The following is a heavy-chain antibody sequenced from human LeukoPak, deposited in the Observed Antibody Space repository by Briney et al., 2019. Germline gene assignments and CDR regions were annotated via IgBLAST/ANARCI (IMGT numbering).Heavy chain of an antibody. CDR2: INQDGSEK. CDR3: GRVGAYYGSGSYSDY. J-gene: IGHJ4*02. CDR1: GFTFSSYW. V-gene: IGHV3-7*01. D-gene: IGHD3-10*01. Sequence: GGSLRLSCAASGFTFSSYWMSWVRQAPGKGLKWVANINQDGSEKYYVDSVKGRFAISRDNAKKSLYLQMNSLRAEDTAVYYCGRVGAYYGSGSYSDYWGQGTLVTVSS.